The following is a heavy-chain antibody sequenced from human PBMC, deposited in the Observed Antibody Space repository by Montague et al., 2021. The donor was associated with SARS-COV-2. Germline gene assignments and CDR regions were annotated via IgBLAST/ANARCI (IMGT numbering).Heavy chain of an antibody. D-gene: IGHD3-3*01. V-gene: IGHV3-23*01. CDR2: ISGSGGST. J-gene: IGHJ4*02. CDR3: AKGPHYDFWSGYYLDY. CDR1: GFTFSNYA. Sequence: SLRLSCAASGFTFSNYAMSWVRQAPGKGLEWVSAISGSGGSTYYADSVKGRFTISRDNSKNTLYLQMNSLRAEDTAVYYCAKGPHYDFWSGYYLDYWGQGTLVTVSS.